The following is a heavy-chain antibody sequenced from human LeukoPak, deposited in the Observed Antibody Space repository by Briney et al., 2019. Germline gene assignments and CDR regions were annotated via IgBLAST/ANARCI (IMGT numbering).Heavy chain of an antibody. D-gene: IGHD3-22*01. CDR1: GGTFSSDA. J-gene: IGHJ4*02. CDR3: ARTYYYDSRFDY. V-gene: IGHV1-69*13. CDR2: IIPIFGTA. Sequence: SVKVSCKASGGTFSSDAISWVRQAPGQGLEWMGGIIPIFGTANYAQKFQGRVTITPDESTSTAYMELSSLRSEDTAVYYCARTYYYDSRFDYWGQGTLVTVSS.